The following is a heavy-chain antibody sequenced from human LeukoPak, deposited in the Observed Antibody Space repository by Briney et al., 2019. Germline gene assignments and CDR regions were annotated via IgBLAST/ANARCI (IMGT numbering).Heavy chain of an antibody. CDR1: GYTFTGYY. CDR3: AREVIGYCSSTSRYRASFDWFDP. CDR2: INPNSGGT. Sequence: GASVKVSCKASGYTFTGYYMHWVRQAPGQGLEWMGWINPNSGGTNYAQKFRGRVTMTRDTSISTAYMELSRLRSDDTAVYYCAREVIGYCSSTSRYRASFDWFDPWGQGTLVTVSS. D-gene: IGHD2-2*03. J-gene: IGHJ5*02. V-gene: IGHV1-2*02.